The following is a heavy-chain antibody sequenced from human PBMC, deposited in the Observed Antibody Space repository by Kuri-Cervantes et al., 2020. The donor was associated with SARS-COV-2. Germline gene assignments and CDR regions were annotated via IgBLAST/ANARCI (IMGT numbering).Heavy chain of an antibody. CDR1: GGTFSSYA. D-gene: IGHD6-13*01. V-gene: IGHV1-69*13. J-gene: IGHJ4*02. CDR3: ARDSGLAAAGLFDY. Sequence: SVKVSCKASGGTFSSYAISWVRQAPGQGLEWMGRIIPIFGTANYTQKFQGRVTITADESTSTAYMELSSLRSEDTAVYYCARDSGLAAAGLFDYWGQGTLVTVSS. CDR2: IIPIFGTA.